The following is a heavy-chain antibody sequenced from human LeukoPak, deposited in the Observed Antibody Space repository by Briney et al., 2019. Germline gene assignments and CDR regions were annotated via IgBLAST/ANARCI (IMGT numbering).Heavy chain of an antibody. D-gene: IGHD3-10*01. CDR3: ARDRGDTDFDY. CDR1: GYTFTSYD. CDR2: INPNSGGT. Sequence: ASVKVSCKASGYTFTSYDINWVRQAPGQGLEWMGRINPNSGGTNYAQKFQGRVTMTRDTSISTAYMELSRLRSDDTAVYYCARDRGDTDFDYWGQGTLVTVSS. V-gene: IGHV1-2*06. J-gene: IGHJ4*02.